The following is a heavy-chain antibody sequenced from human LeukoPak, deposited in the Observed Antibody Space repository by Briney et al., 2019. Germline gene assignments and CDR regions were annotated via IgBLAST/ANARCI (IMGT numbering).Heavy chain of an antibody. D-gene: IGHD3-9*01. CDR2: ISGSGGNT. CDR1: GFTSSTFA. CDR3: ARAQILPFYDTLTAYASFDY. J-gene: IGHJ4*02. Sequence: GGSLRLSCAASGFTSSTFALSWVRQAPGRGLEWVSAISGSGGNTYYADSVKGRFTISRDNSRNTLYLQMNSLRAEDTAVYYCARAQILPFYDTLTAYASFDYWGQGTLVTVSS. V-gene: IGHV3-23*01.